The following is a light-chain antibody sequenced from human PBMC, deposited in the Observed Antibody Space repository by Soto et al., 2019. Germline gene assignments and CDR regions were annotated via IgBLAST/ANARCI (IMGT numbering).Light chain of an antibody. CDR1: SSNIGAGYN. V-gene: IGLV1-40*01. Sequence: QSALTQPPSVSGAPGQRVTISCTGSSSNIGAGYNVHWYQQLPGTAPKLLIYANSNRPSGVPDRFSGSKSGTSASLAITGLQPEDDADYYCQAYDSSLSGYVFGTGTKLTVL. CDR3: QAYDSSLSGYV. CDR2: ANS. J-gene: IGLJ1*01.